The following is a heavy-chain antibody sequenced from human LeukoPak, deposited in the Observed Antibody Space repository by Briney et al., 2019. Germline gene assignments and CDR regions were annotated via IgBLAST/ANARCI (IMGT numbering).Heavy chain of an antibody. CDR3: ARGAYCGGDCYWEDYYYYGTDV. Sequence: SETLSLTCAVYGESFSGYYWSWIRQPPGKGLEWIGEINDSGITNYNPSLKSRVTISIDSSKNQFSLKLSSVTAADTAVYYCARGAYCGGDCYWEDYYYYGTDVWGQGTTVTVSS. V-gene: IGHV4-34*01. D-gene: IGHD2-21*02. J-gene: IGHJ6*02. CDR1: GESFSGYY. CDR2: INDSGIT.